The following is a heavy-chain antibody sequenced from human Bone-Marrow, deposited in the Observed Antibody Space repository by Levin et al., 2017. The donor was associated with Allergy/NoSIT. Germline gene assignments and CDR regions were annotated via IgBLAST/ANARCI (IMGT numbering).Heavy chain of an antibody. J-gene: IGHJ4*02. Sequence: GESLKISCAASGLSFTNFGLHWIRQAPGKGLEWVAIVWHDGSKRYYADSVRGRFTISRDDSKNTLYLQMDSLRAEDTAIYYCATDDFGGNSGKVYWGQGTLVTVSS. CDR3: ATDDFGGNSGKVY. D-gene: IGHD4-23*01. CDR1: GLSFTNFG. V-gene: IGHV3-33*01. CDR2: VWHDGSKR.